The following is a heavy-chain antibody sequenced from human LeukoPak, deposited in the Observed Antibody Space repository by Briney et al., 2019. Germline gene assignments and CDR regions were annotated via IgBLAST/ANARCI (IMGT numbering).Heavy chain of an antibody. J-gene: IGHJ4*01. CDR2: LSGSGITT. CDR1: GCTFRNSA. CDR3: AKGIYSSGWSYFDY. V-gene: IGHV3-23*01. D-gene: IGHD6-19*01. Sequence: PGGSLRLSCAASGCTFRNSAMSWVRQAPGKGLEWVATLSGSGITTYYADSVKGRFTISRDNSKNTLYLQMNRLRAEETAVYYCAKGIYSSGWSYFDYWGHGTLVTVSS.